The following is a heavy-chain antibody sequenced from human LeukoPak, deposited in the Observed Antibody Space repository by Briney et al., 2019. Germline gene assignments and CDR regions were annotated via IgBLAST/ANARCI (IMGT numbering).Heavy chain of an antibody. CDR1: GVTFSNVW. CDR3: VTGGHYFGT. CDR2: IKRKSDGGTP. D-gene: IGHD3-10*01. J-gene: IGHJ5*02. V-gene: IGHV3-15*01. Sequence: GGSLRLSCAASGVTFSNVWMSWVRQAPGKGLEWVGRIKRKSDGGTPDYAAPVKGRFTISRDDSINTLYLQMNSLKTDDTAVYHCVTGGHYFGTWGQGTLVTVSP.